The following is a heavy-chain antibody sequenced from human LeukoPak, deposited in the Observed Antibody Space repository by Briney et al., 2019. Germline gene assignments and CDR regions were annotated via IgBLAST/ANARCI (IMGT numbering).Heavy chain of an antibody. V-gene: IGHV4-34*01. J-gene: IGHJ4*02. D-gene: IGHD1-26*01. CDR3: ARIGIVGAVI. Sequence: SETLSLTCAVYGGSFSGYYWSWIREPPGKGLEWIGEINHSGSTNYNPSLKSRATISVDTSKNQLSLRLSSVTAADTAVYYCARIGIVGAVIWGQGTLVTVSS. CDR1: GGSFSGYY. CDR2: INHSGST.